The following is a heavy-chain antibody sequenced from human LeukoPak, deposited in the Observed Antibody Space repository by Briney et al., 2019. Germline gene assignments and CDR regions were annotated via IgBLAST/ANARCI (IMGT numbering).Heavy chain of an antibody. Sequence: GGSLRLSCAASGFTFNYYAMSWVRQAPGKGLEWVSGISDSGGSTYYTDSVKGRFTISRDNSKNTLYLQMNSLRAEDTAVYYCAKGIAHYYYYMDVWGKGTTVTVSS. V-gene: IGHV3-23*01. CDR2: ISDSGGST. J-gene: IGHJ6*03. CDR3: AKGIAHYYYYMDV. CDR1: GFTFNYYA.